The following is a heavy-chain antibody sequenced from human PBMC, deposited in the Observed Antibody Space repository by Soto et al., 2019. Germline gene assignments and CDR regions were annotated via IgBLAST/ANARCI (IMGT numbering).Heavy chain of an antibody. CDR2: INPSGGST. CDR3: AREYRTPYYYYGMDV. J-gene: IGHJ6*02. Sequence: QVQLVQSGAEVKKPGASVKVSCKASGYTFTSYYMHWVRQAPGQGLEWMGIINPSGGSTSYAQKFQGRVTMTRDTSTSTVYMELGSLRSEDTAVYYCAREYRTPYYYYGMDVWGQGTTVTVSS. V-gene: IGHV1-46*01. CDR1: GYTFTSYY. D-gene: IGHD3-16*02.